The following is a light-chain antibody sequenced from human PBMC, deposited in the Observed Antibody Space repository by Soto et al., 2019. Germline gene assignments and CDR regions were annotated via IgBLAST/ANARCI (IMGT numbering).Light chain of an antibody. CDR3: QQSYITPPIT. J-gene: IGKJ5*01. CDR1: QSFSRY. Sequence: DVQMTQSPSSLSALVGDIAIITCRSSQSFSRYLNWYQHKPGKAPKLLINAASNLRSGGPSRFSGSGAGTDFTLTIDGLQPEDFAVFYCQQSYITPPITCGQGTRREIK. CDR2: AAS. V-gene: IGKV1-39*01.